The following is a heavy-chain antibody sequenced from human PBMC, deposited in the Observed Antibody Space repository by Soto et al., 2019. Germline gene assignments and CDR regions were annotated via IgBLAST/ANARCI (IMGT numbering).Heavy chain of an antibody. CDR1: GFSLSTSGVG. Sequence: QITLKESGPTLLKATQTLTLTCTFSGFSLSTSGVGVGWIRQPPGKALEWLALIYWDDDKFYSPSLKSRLAIPIDTSNNQVALTMTNMDPADTAPYYCAHIHYYGSGTFLVSPNNWFDPWGQGTLVTVSS. CDR2: IYWDDDK. J-gene: IGHJ5*02. V-gene: IGHV2-5*02. CDR3: AHIHYYGSGTFLVSPNNWFDP. D-gene: IGHD3-10*01.